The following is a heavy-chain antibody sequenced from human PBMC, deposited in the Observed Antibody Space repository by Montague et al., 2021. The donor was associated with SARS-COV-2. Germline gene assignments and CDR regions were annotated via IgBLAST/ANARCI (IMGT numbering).Heavy chain of an antibody. CDR3: ARARGRTGWFDS. V-gene: IGHV4-34*01. D-gene: IGHD3-10*01. CDR2: INHSGST. J-gene: IGHJ5*01. CDR1: GGSFTNYY. Sequence: SETLSLTSVVRGGSFTNYYRNWIRQSPGKGLETLGEINHSGSTNYNPSLKSRVTISVDMSKSQVSLNLTSVTAADTAIYYCARARGRTGWFDSWGQGIQVTVSS.